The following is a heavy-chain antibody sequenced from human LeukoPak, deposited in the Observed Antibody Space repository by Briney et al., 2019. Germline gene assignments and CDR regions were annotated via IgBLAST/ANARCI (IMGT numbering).Heavy chain of an antibody. V-gene: IGHV3-74*01. CDR3: ARDFDMGITPGDDFDF. D-gene: IGHD3-9*01. Sequence: PGGSLRLSRAASGFSFSKYWMHWVRQTPGEGLVWVARIKGDGTYTSYADSVKGRFTISRDNARNTVFLQMNSLRAEDTAVYYCARDFDMGITPGDDFDFWGQGTLVTVSS. CDR1: GFSFSKYW. J-gene: IGHJ4*02. CDR2: IKGDGTYT.